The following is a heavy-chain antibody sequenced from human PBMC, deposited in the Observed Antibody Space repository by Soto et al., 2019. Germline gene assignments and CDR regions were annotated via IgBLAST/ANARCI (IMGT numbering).Heavy chain of an antibody. CDR1: GGSISSGDYY. D-gene: IGHD2-15*01. CDR2: IYYSGST. J-gene: IGHJ4*02. CDR3: AIGSCGGGTCYTYDC. Sequence: QVQLQESGPGLVKPSQTLSLTCTVSGGSISSGDYYWTWIRQPPGKGLEWIGYIYYSGSTYYNPSLKSRVIKSVDTSKNQFSLKLTSVTAADTAVYYCAIGSCGGGTCYTYDCWGQGTLVSVSS. V-gene: IGHV4-30-4*01.